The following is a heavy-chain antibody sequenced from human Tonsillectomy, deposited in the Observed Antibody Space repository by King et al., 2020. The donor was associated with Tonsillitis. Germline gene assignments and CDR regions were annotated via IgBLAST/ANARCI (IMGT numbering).Heavy chain of an antibody. CDR2: INHSGST. J-gene: IGHJ6*02. Sequence: VQLQQWGAGLLKPSETLSLTCAVYGGSFSGYYCSWIRQPPGKGLEWIGEINHSGSTNYNPSLKSRVTISVDTSKNQFSLKLSSVTAADTAVYYCARVVVVPAATADYYYGMDVWGQGTTVTVSS. CDR3: ARVVVVPAATADYYYGMDV. D-gene: IGHD2-2*01. CDR1: GGSFSGYY. V-gene: IGHV4-34*01.